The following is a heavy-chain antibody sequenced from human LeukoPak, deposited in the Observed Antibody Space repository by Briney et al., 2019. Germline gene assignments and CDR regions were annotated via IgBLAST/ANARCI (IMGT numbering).Heavy chain of an antibody. D-gene: IGHD1-1*01. CDR1: GFTFSSYA. CDR2: IGDSTVSA. CDR3: AKTPSHLNSPNFFDY. V-gene: IGHV3-23*01. J-gene: IGHJ4*02. Sequence: PGGSLRLSCAASGFTFSSYAMSWVRQAPGKGLEWVSTIGDSTVSAYSADSVKCRFTISRDNSKNTLYLQINSLRAEDTAVYFCAKTPSHLNSPNFFDYWGQGTLVTVSS.